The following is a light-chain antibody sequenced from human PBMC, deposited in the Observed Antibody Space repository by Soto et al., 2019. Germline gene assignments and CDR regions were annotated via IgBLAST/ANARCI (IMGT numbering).Light chain of an antibody. CDR1: SSNIGSNT. CDR2: SNH. V-gene: IGLV1-44*01. Sequence: QSVLTQPPSASGTPGQRVTISCSGSSSNIGSNTVNWYQQLPGTAPKLLIYSNHNRPSGVPERFSGSKSGTSATLAITGLQAEDEADYYCQSYDGRLSGYVFGTGNKV. J-gene: IGLJ1*01. CDR3: QSYDGRLSGYV.